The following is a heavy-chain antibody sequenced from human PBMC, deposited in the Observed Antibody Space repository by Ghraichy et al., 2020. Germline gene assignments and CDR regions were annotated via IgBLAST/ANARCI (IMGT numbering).Heavy chain of an antibody. CDR3: ATGLAAAPPHYYYYMDV. V-gene: IGHV1-24*01. D-gene: IGHD6-13*01. J-gene: IGHJ6*03. Sequence: ASVKVSCKVSGYTLTALSIHRVLHAPVQGLEWMGGFDPEDGETIYAQKFQGRVTMTEDTSTDTAYMELSSLRSEDTAVYYCATGLAAAPPHYYYYMDVWGKGITVNVS. CDR1: GYTLTALS. CDR2: FDPEDGET.